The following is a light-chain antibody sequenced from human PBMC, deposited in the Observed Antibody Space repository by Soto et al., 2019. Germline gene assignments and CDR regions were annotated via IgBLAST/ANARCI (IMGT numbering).Light chain of an antibody. Sequence: EIVMTQSPATLSVSPGERATLSCRASQDIYTYLAWYQQRPGQAPRLLIYGASTRATGIPARFSGSGSGTEFTLTISSLQSEDFGVYYCQQYSIWPPLTFGGGTKVEIK. CDR3: QQYSIWPPLT. CDR1: QDIYTY. J-gene: IGKJ4*01. CDR2: GAS. V-gene: IGKV3-15*01.